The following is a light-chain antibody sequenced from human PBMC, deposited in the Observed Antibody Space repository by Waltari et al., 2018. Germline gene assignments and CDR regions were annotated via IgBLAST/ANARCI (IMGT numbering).Light chain of an antibody. V-gene: IGKV1-12*01. CDR1: QDISTW. J-gene: IGKJ3*01. CDR3: QQSNSFPLT. CDR2: GAS. Sequence: TQMTQSPSSVSASVGDRVTITCRASQDISTWLAWIQHRPGRAPKPLIFGASRLEPGVPSRFSGTGSETEFTLTISSLQPEDFATYYCQQSNSFPLTFGPGTKVDLK.